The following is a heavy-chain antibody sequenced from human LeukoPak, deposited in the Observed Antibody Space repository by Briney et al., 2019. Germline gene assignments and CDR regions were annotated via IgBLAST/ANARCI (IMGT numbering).Heavy chain of an antibody. V-gene: IGHV3-23*01. Sequence: GGSLRLSCAASGFTFSNYAMSWVRQAPGKGLEWVSAISGSGITTYYADSVKGRFTISRDNSMDTLYLQMNSLRAEDTALYYCASGHSSGYYPPDYWGQGTLVTVSS. D-gene: IGHD3-22*01. J-gene: IGHJ4*02. CDR1: GFTFSNYA. CDR3: ASGHSSGYYPPDY. CDR2: ISGSGITT.